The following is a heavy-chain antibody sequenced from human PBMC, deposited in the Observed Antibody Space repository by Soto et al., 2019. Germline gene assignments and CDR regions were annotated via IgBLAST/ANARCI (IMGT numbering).Heavy chain of an antibody. CDR2: ISYDGSNK. J-gene: IGHJ4*02. CDR1: GFTFSSYA. CDR3: ARDDSGTWIQLLLDY. D-gene: IGHD5-18*01. V-gene: IGHV3-30-3*01. Sequence: QVQLVESGGGVVQPGRSLRLSCAASGFTFSSYAMHWVRQAPGKGLEWVAVISYDGSNKYYADSVKGRFTISRDNSKNTLYLQMNSLRAEDTAVYYCARDDSGTWIQLLLDYWGQGTLVTVSS.